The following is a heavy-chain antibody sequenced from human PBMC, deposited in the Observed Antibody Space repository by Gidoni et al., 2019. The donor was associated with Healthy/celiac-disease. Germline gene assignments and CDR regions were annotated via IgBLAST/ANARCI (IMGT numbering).Heavy chain of an antibody. V-gene: IGHV4-34*01. D-gene: IGHD7-27*01. J-gene: IGHJ4*02. CDR3: ARGRDRPTGVGLYYFDY. CDR2: INHSGST. Sequence: QVQLQQWGAGLLKPSETLSLTCAVYGGSFSGYYWSWIRQPPGKGLEWIGEINHSGSTNYNPSLKSRVTISVDTSKNQFSLKLSSVTAADTAVYYCARGRDRPTGVGLYYFDYWGQGTLVTVSS. CDR1: GGSFSGYY.